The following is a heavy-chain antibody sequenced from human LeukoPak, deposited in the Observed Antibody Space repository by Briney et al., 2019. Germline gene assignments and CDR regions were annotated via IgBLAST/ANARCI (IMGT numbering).Heavy chain of an antibody. CDR1: GFTFSSYG. CDR2: ISYDGSNK. J-gene: IGHJ4*02. V-gene: IGHV3-30*18. Sequence: GGSLTLSCAASGFTFSSYGMHWVRQAPGKGLEWVAVISYDGSNKYYADSVKGRFTISRDNSKNTLYLQMNSLRAEDTAVYYCAKEDPETTVTTLGCDYWGQGTLVTVYS. CDR3: AKEDPETTVTTLGCDY. D-gene: IGHD4-17*01.